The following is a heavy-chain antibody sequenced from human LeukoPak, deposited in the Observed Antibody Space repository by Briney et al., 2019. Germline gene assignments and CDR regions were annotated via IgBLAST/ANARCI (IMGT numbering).Heavy chain of an antibody. CDR1: GYTFTGYY. D-gene: IGHD6-6*01. CDR3: ARVRIAARAYYYYGMDV. CDR2: INPNSGGT. V-gene: IGHV1-2*02. Sequence: ASVKVSCKASGYTFTGYYMHWVRQAPGQGLEWMGWINPNSGGTNYAQKFQGRVTMTRDTSISTAYMELSRLRSDDTAVYYCARVRIAARAYYYYGMDVWGQGTTVTVSS. J-gene: IGHJ6*02.